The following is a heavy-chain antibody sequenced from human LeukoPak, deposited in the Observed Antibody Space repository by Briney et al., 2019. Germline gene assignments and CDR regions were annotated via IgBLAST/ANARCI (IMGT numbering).Heavy chain of an antibody. V-gene: IGHV1-18*01. CDR1: GYTFTSYG. CDR3: ARLPYCSGGSCYSELHDAFDI. CDR2: ISAYNGNT. D-gene: IGHD2-15*01. Sequence: ASVKVSCKASGYTFTSYGISWVRQAPGQGLEWMGWISAYNGNTNYAQKLQGRVTMTTDTSTSTSYMELRSLRSDDTAVYYCARLPYCSGGSCYSELHDAFDIWGQGTMVTVSS. J-gene: IGHJ3*02.